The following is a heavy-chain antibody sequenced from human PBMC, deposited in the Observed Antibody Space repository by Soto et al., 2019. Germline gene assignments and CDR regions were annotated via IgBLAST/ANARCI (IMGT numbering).Heavy chain of an antibody. J-gene: IGHJ6*02. CDR1: GFTISGDA. CDR2: ISTTSTYI. V-gene: IGHV3-21*01. CDR3: TRDYVMDV. Sequence: GGSLRLSCSASGFTISGDAMNWFRQSPGKGLEWVSSISTTSTYIYYADSVKGRLTISRDNANNSLLLQMNDLRAEDTAVYYCTRDYVMDVWGQGTTVTVSS. D-gene: IGHD3-10*02.